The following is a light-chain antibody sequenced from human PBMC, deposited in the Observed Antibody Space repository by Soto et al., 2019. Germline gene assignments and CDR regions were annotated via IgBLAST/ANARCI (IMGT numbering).Light chain of an antibody. Sequence: EIVLTQSPGTLSLSPGERATLSCRASQSVISSYLAWYHQKPGQAPSLLIYDASSRATGIPDRFSGRGSGTGFALTISRLEPEEFAVYYGQQYCSSPRTFGQGTKVDI. J-gene: IGKJ1*01. CDR1: QSVISSY. V-gene: IGKV3-20*01. CDR3: QQYCSSPRT. CDR2: DAS.